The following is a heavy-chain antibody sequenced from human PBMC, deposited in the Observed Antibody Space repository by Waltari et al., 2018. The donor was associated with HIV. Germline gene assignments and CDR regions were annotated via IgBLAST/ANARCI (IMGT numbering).Heavy chain of an antibody. J-gene: IGHJ5*02. V-gene: IGHV4-38-2*01. CDR3: ARSITMIEGVPNWFDP. CDR2: IYHTGNT. D-gene: IGHD3-22*01. Sequence: SAFYWGWIRQPPGKGLEWIGSIYHTGNTYYNPSLKSRVTISVDTSKNQFFLRLFSVTAADTAMYYCARSITMIEGVPNWFDPWGQGTLVTVSS. CDR1: SAFY.